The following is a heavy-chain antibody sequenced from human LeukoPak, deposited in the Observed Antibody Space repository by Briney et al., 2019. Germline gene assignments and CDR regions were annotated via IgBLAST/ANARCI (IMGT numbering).Heavy chain of an antibody. CDR3: ARDSGRSATYFNY. V-gene: IGHV3-30*04. CDR1: GFTFSNFA. Sequence: GGSLRLSCAASGFTFSNFAMHWVRQAPGKGLEWVAGISYDAGKTYYADSVRGRFTISRDTSKNTLYLQMNGLRAEDTAVYYCARDSGRSATYFNYWGQGTLVTVSS. CDR2: ISYDAGKT. D-gene: IGHD3-10*01. J-gene: IGHJ4*02.